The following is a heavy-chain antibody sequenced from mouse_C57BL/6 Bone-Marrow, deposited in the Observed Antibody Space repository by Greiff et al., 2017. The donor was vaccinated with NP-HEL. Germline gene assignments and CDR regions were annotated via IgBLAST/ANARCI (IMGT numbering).Heavy chain of an antibody. CDR3: ARGRDGGYYFDY. J-gene: IGHJ2*01. CDR2: FHPYNDDT. CDR1: GYTFTTYP. D-gene: IGHD3-3*01. Sequence: VKLVASGAELVKPGASVKMSCKASGYTFTTYPIEWMKQNHGKSLEWIGNFHPYNDDTTYNEKFKGKATLTVEKSSSTVYLELSRLTSDDSAVYYCARGRDGGYYFDYWGQGTTLTVSS. V-gene: IGHV1-47*01.